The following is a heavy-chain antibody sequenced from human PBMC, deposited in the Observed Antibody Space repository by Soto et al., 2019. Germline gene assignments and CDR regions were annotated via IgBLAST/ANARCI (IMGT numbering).Heavy chain of an antibody. V-gene: IGHV1-18*01. J-gene: IGHJ4*02. Sequence: QVQLVQSGAEVKKPGASVKVSCKASGYTFTSYGISWVRQAPGQGLEWMGWISAYNGNTNYAQKLQGRVTMTTDTSTSTAYMELRSLKSDDTAVYYCARVYSSGWYGVNYYFDYWGQGTLVTVSS. D-gene: IGHD6-19*01. CDR1: GYTFTSYG. CDR3: ARVYSSGWYGVNYYFDY. CDR2: ISAYNGNT.